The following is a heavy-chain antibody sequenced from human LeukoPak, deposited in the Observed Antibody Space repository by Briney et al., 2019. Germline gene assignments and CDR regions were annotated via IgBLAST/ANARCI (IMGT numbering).Heavy chain of an antibody. Sequence: GSLRLSCAASGFTFSSYAMSWIRQPPGKGLEWIGEINHSGSTNYNPSLKSRVTISVDTSKNQFSLKLSSVTAADTAVYYCARDAGHQLSRRNYYAMDVWGQGTTVTVSS. J-gene: IGHJ6*02. CDR3: ARDAGHQLSRRNYYAMDV. CDR1: GFTFSSYA. CDR2: INHSGST. V-gene: IGHV4-34*01. D-gene: IGHD1-1*01.